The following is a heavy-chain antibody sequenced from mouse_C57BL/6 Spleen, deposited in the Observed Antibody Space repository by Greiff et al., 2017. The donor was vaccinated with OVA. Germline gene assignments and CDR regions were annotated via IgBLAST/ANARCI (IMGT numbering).Heavy chain of an antibody. CDR2: INPNNGGT. V-gene: IGHV1-26*01. D-gene: IGHD1-1*01. CDR3: ARNYALDY. Sequence: EVQLQQSGPELVKPGASVKISCKASGYTFTDYYMNWVKQSHGKSLEWIGDINPNNGGTSYNQKFKGKATLTVDKSSSTAYMELRRLTSEDSAVYYCARNYALDYWGQGTTLTVSS. CDR1: GYTFTDYY. J-gene: IGHJ2*01.